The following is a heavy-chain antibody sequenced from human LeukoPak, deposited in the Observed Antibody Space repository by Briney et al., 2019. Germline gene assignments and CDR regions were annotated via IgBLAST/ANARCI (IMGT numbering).Heavy chain of an antibody. CDR1: GFTVSSNY. J-gene: IGHJ1*01. CDR2: IFSGGTT. V-gene: IGHV3-66*01. D-gene: IGHD3-9*01. Sequence: GGSLRLSCAASGFTVSSNYMSWVRQAPGMGLEWVSVIFSGGTTYYADPVKGRFTISRDNSKNTLYLQVNSLRAEDTAVYYCGYFDPPTGYWGQGTLVTVSS. CDR3: GYFDPPTGY.